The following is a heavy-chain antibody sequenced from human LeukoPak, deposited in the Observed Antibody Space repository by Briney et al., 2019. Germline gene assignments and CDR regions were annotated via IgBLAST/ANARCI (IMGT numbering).Heavy chain of an antibody. CDR2: ISDSGRST. J-gene: IGHJ4*02. CDR1: GFTFSSYA. Sequence: QPGGSLRLSCAASGFTFSSYAVSWVRQAPGKGLEWVSVISDSGRSTYYADSVKGRFTISRDNSKNTVYLQMNSLRAEDTALYYCAKVGYYRGSGSYYKSPLDYWGQGTLVTVSS. V-gene: IGHV3-23*01. D-gene: IGHD3-10*01. CDR3: AKVGYYRGSGSYYKSPLDY.